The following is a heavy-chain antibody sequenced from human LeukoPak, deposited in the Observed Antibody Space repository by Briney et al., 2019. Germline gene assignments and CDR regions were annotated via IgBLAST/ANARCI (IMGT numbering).Heavy chain of an antibody. CDR3: AKCITMVRGVITYAVDI. V-gene: IGHV3-23*01. Sequence: GGSLRLSCAASGFTFSSYAMSWVRQAPGKGLEWVSAVSGSGGSTYYGDSVKGRFTISRDDSKNTLYLQMNSLRAEDTAVYYCAKCITMVRGVITYAVDIWGQGTMVTVSS. J-gene: IGHJ3*02. CDR2: VSGSGGST. D-gene: IGHD3-10*01. CDR1: GFTFSSYA.